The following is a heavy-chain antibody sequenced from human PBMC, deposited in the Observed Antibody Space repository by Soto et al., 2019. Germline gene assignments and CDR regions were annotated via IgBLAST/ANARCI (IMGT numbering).Heavy chain of an antibody. CDR2: IIPIFGTA. CDR1: GGTFSSYA. J-gene: IGHJ5*02. CDR3: ASNGGYQLPLGWFDP. Sequence: ASVKVSCKASGGTFSSYAISWVRQAPGQGLEWMGGIIPIFGTANYAQKFQGRVTITADKSTSTAYMELSSLRSEDTAVYYCASNGGYQLPLGWFDPWGQGTLVTVSS. D-gene: IGHD2-2*01. V-gene: IGHV1-69*06.